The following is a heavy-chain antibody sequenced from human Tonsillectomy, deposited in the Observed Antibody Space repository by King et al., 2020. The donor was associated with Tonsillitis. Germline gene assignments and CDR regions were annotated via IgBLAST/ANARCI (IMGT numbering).Heavy chain of an antibody. V-gene: IGHV3-7*01. CDR3: ARTDYSSGWNGEHFDY. CDR2: TKQDGSEK. CDR1: GFTFSSYW. J-gene: IGHJ4*02. Sequence: VQLVESGGGLVQPGGSLRLSCAASGFTFSSYWMSWVRQAPGKGLEWVANTKQDGSEKYNVDSVKGRFTISRDNAKNSLYLQMNSLRAEDTAVYYCARTDYSSGWNGEHFDYWGQGTLVTVSS. D-gene: IGHD6-19*01.